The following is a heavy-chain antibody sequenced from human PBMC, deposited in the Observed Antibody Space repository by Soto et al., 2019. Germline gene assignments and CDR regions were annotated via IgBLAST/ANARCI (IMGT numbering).Heavy chain of an antibody. Sequence: QVQLVQSGAEVKKPGASVKVSCNASGYTFTSYGISWVRQAPGQGLEWMGWISAYNGNTNYAQKLQGRVTMTTDTSTSTAYMELRSLRYDDTAVYYCARDREWERLGGLNFDYWGQGTLVTVSS. V-gene: IGHV1-18*01. D-gene: IGHD1-26*01. CDR2: ISAYNGNT. CDR3: ARDREWERLGGLNFDY. CDR1: GYTFTSYG. J-gene: IGHJ4*02.